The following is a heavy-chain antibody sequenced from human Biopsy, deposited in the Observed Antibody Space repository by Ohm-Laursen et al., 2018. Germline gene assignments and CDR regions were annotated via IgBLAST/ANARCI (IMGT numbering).Heavy chain of an antibody. V-gene: IGHV3-15*01. CDR3: STGGGDFYYNGMDV. CDR1: GFTFGDAW. CDR2: IKSKFDGETT. Sequence: SLRLSCTATGFTFGDAWMSWIRQAPGKGLEWVGRIKSKFDGETTDYAAPVKGRFIIPRDDSKSTLFLQMNSLKVEDTGVYFCSTGGGDFYYNGMDVWGQGTTVTVS. D-gene: IGHD3-16*01. J-gene: IGHJ6*02.